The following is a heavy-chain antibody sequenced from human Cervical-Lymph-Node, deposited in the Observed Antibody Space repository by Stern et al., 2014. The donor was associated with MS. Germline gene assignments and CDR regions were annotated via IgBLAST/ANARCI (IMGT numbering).Heavy chain of an antibody. CDR3: AKDGYHFSGMDV. CDR1: GFTFSSRG. Sequence: QVQLVESGGGVVQPEKSLRLSCAASGFTFSSRGMHWVRQAPGKGLEWVAVISSDETDKYYADFVKGRFTVSRDNSNNTLYLQMNSLRAEDTAVYYCAKDGYHFSGMDVWGQGTTVIVSS. V-gene: IGHV3-30*18. J-gene: IGHJ6*02. CDR2: ISSDETDK. D-gene: IGHD3-3*01.